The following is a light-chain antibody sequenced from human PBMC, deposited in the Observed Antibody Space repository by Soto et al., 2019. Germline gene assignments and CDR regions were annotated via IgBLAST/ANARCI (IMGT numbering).Light chain of an antibody. CDR1: SSNVGLNT. CDR2: TND. CDR3: ATWDDSLKALL. V-gene: IGLV1-44*01. Sequence: QSVLTQPPSTSGTPGQTVTISCSGGSSNVGLNTVQWYQQFPGTAPRLLIYTNDQRPSGVPGRFSASKSGTSASLAISGLQSEDEAGYYCATWDDSLKALLFGGGTQLTVL. J-gene: IGLJ2*01.